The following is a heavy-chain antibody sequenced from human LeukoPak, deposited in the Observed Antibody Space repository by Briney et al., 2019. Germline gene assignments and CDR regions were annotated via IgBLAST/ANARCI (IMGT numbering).Heavy chain of an antibody. Sequence: PSQTLSLTCAISGDSVSSNSVTWNWIRRSPSRGLEWLGRTYYRSTWYNDYAVSVRGRITVNPDTSKSQFSLHLNSVTPEDTAVYYCARRLTQYDCFDPWGQGILVTVSS. J-gene: IGHJ5*02. CDR1: GDSVSSNSVT. CDR3: ARRLTQYDCFDP. V-gene: IGHV6-1*01. CDR2: TYYRSTWYN. D-gene: IGHD2-2*01.